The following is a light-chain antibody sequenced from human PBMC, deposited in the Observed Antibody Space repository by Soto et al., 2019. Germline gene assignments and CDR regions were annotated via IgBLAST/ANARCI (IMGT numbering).Light chain of an antibody. J-gene: IGKJ4*01. V-gene: IGKV2-28*01. CDR3: MQALQPPVT. CDR1: QSLLHSSGYNH. CDR2: LGS. Sequence: DIVMTQSPLSLPVTPGEPASISCRSSQSLLHSSGYNHLDWYLQKPGQSPQLLIHLGSNRASGVPDRFSGSGSGTDFTLKISRVEAEDVCLYYCMQALQPPVTFGGGTKVDIK.